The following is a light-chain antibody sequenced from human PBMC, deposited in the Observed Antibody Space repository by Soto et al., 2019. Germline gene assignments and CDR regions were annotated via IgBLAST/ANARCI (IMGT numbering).Light chain of an antibody. J-gene: IGLJ2*01. CDR2: AAS. V-gene: IGLV2-14*01. CDR3: SSSTSTTTLL. Sequence: QSALTQPASVSGSPGQSITISCTGTTSDVADFNYVSWYQHHPGNAPKLIIYAASNRPPGVSNRFSVSKSGNTASLTISGLQAEDEGEYYCSSSTSTTTLLFGGGTKLTVL. CDR1: TSDVADFNY.